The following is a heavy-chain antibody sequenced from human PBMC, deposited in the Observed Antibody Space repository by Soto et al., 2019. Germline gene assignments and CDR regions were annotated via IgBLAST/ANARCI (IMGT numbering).Heavy chain of an antibody. CDR1: GGSFSGYY. V-gene: IGHV4-34*01. CDR3: ARGLRYCSSTSCPS. J-gene: IGHJ1*01. D-gene: IGHD2-2*01. Sequence: QVQLQQWGAGLLKPSETLSLTCAVYGGSFSGYYWSWIRQPPGKGLEWIGEINHSGNTNYNPSLKSRYTISLDTSRIQFSLKLSNVNAADTAVYYWARGLRYCSSTSCPSWGQGTLVTVSS. CDR2: INHSGNT.